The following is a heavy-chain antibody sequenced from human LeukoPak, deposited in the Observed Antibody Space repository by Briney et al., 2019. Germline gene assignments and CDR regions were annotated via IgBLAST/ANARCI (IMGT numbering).Heavy chain of an antibody. CDR1: GFTFSNYW. V-gene: IGHV3-74*01. CDR3: VRDIPQAY. D-gene: IGHD2-21*01. J-gene: IGHJ4*02. Sequence: PGGSLRPSCAASGFTFSNYWMHWVRQAPGKGLVWVSRINNDGSGITYADSVKGRFTISRDNAKNTVYLQMNSLRAEDTAVYYCVRDIPQAYWGQGTLVTVSS. CDR2: INNDGSGI.